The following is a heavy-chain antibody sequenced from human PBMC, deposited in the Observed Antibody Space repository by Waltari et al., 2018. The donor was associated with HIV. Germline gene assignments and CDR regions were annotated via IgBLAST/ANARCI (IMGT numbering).Heavy chain of an antibody. V-gene: IGHV3-23*01. CDR2: ISGSGVST. CDR1: GLPFRRYA. J-gene: IGHJ6*02. Sequence: EVQLLAAGGGLVQPGGSLCLSCAAYGLPFRRYAMSRVRQSPGTVLEVVSAISGSGVSTYYADSGKGRFTISRDNSKNTLYLQMNSLRAEDTALYYCAKDPMDIVATINYYGMDVWGQGATVTVSS. CDR3: AKDPMDIVATINYYGMDV. D-gene: IGHD5-12*01.